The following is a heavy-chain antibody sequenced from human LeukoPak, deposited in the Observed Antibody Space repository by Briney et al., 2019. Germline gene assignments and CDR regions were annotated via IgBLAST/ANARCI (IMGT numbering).Heavy chain of an antibody. J-gene: IGHJ5*02. CDR3: AAGVQQGGGNWFDP. D-gene: IGHD3-16*01. Sequence: ASVKVSCKTSGYTFTGYYMHWLRQAPGQGLEWMGRINPNSGGTYYARKFQGRVTMTRDTSISTSYMELTSLKSDDTAVYYCAAGVQQGGGNWFDPWGQGTLVTVSS. CDR2: INPNSGGT. CDR1: GYTFTGYY. V-gene: IGHV1-2*06.